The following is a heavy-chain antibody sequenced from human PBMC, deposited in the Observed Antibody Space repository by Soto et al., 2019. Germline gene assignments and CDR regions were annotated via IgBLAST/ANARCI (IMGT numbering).Heavy chain of an antibody. CDR2: IIPILGIA. J-gene: IGHJ3*02. CDR3: ARDKVDTAMVIDAFDI. V-gene: IGHV1-69*04. CDR1: GGTFSSYT. Sequence: SVKVSCKASGGTFSSYTISWVRQAPGQGLDWMGRIIPILGIANYAQKFQGRVTITADKSTSTAYMELSSLRSEDTAVYYCARDKVDTAMVIDAFDIWGQGTMVTVSS. D-gene: IGHD5-18*01.